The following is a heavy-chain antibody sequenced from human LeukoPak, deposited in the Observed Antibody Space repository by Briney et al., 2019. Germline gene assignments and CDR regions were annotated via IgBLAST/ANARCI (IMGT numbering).Heavy chain of an antibody. CDR1: GFTFSSYG. CDR2: IRYDGSNK. Sequence: GGSLRLSCAASGFTFSSYGMHWVRQAPGKGLEWVAFIRYDGSNKYYADSVKGRFTISRDNSKNTLFLQMNSLRAEDTAIYYCAKEGSPGFGDLYFYYMDVWGKGTTVTVSS. J-gene: IGHJ6*03. CDR3: AKEGSPGFGDLYFYYMDV. D-gene: IGHD3-10*01. V-gene: IGHV3-30*02.